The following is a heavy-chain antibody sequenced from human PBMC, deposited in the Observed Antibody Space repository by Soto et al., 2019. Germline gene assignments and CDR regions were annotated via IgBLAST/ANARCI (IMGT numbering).Heavy chain of an antibody. Sequence: TSETLSLTCTVSGGSISSYYWSWIRQPPGKGLEWIGYIYYSGSTNYNPSLKSRVTISVDTSKNQFSLKLSSVTAADTAVYYCASSSSWYWGWFDPWGQGTLVTVSS. CDR1: GGSISSYY. CDR3: ASSSSWYWGWFDP. D-gene: IGHD6-13*01. V-gene: IGHV4-59*01. CDR2: IYYSGST. J-gene: IGHJ5*02.